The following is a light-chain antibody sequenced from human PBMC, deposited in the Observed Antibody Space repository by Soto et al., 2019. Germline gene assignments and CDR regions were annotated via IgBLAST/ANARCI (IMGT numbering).Light chain of an antibody. CDR3: AAWDDRLNGVV. V-gene: IGLV1-36*01. J-gene: IGLJ2*01. Sequence: QSVLTQPPSVSEAPRQRVTMSCSGSSSNIGNKVVSWYQQLPGKAPKLLIHYDDVLPSGVSHRFSGSKSGTSASLAISGLQSEDEADYYCAAWDDRLNGVVFGGGTKLTVL. CDR1: SSNIGNKV. CDR2: YDD.